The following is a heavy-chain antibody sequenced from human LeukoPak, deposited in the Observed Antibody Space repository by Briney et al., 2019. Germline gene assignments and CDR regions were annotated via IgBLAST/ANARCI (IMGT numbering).Heavy chain of an antibody. Sequence: SETLSLTCSVSGGSLRSGSYHWTWIRQPAGKGLEWIGRIFNGGSSNNGGSTNYNPSLKSRATISQDTSKSQFSLSLTSVTAADTAVYYCALRNFGNGFHIWGQGTLVTVSS. CDR3: ALRNFGNGFHI. J-gene: IGHJ3*02. V-gene: IGHV4-61*02. CDR2: FNGGSSNNGGST. D-gene: IGHD3-3*01. CDR1: GGSLRSGSYH.